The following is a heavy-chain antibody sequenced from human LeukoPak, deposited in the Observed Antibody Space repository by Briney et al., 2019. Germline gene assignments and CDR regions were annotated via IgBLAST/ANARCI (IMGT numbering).Heavy chain of an antibody. V-gene: IGHV3-74*01. CDR2: INSDGSWT. Sequence: GGSLRLSCAASGNHGVHWVRQVPGKGLVWVSHINSDGSWTSYADSVKGRFTISKDNAKNTVYLQMNSLRAEDTAVYYCVSFYETYWGRGTLVTVSS. D-gene: IGHD2/OR15-2a*01. CDR3: VSFYETY. J-gene: IGHJ4*02. CDR1: GNHG.